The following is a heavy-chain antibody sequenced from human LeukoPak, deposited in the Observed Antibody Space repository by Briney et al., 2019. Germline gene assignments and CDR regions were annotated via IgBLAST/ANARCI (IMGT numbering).Heavy chain of an antibody. CDR3: TTDPTTVTTWDYYYYGMDV. Sequence: PGGSLRLSCAASGFTFSGSAMHWVRQASGKGLEWVGRIRSKANSYATAYAASVKGRFTISRDDSKNTAYLQINSLKTEDTAVYYCTTDPTTVTTWDYYYYGMDVWGQGTTVTVSS. CDR2: IRSKANSYAT. D-gene: IGHD4-17*01. CDR1: GFTFSGSA. V-gene: IGHV3-73*01. J-gene: IGHJ6*02.